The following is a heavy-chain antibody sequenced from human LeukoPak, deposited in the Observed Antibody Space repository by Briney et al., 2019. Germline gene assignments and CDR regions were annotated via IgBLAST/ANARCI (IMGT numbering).Heavy chain of an antibody. V-gene: IGHV4-34*01. CDR3: ARRKVRMYRGVRVGYMDV. CDR2: INHSGST. D-gene: IGHD3-10*01. Sequence: SGTLSLTCAVYGGSFSDFYWSWIRQSPGKGLEWIGEINHSGSTNYNPSLKSRVTISVDTSKNQFSLKLSSVTAADTAVYYCARRKVRMYRGVRVGYMDVWGKGTTVTISS. J-gene: IGHJ6*03. CDR1: GGSFSDFY.